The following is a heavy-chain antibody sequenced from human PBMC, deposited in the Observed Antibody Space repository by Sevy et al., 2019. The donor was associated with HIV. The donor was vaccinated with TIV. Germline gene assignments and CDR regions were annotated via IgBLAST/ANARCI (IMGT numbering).Heavy chain of an antibody. D-gene: IGHD5-18*01. Sequence: GGSLRLSCAASGFTFSSYAMHWVRQAPGKGLEWVVVISYDGSNKYYEDSVKGRFTISRDNSKNTLYLQMNSLRAEDTAVYYCASEGDTAMVSDYWGQGTLVTVSS. CDR3: ASEGDTAMVSDY. CDR2: ISYDGSNK. J-gene: IGHJ4*02. V-gene: IGHV3-30-3*01. CDR1: GFTFSSYA.